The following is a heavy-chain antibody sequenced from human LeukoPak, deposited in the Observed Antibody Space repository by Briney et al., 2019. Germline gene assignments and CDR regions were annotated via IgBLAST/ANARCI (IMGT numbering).Heavy chain of an antibody. D-gene: IGHD2-2*01. V-gene: IGHV4-4*07. CDR1: GGSISSYY. CDR3: ARDPGGLGYCSSTSCPDAFDI. J-gene: IGHJ3*02. Sequence: PSETLSLTCTVSGGSISSYYWSWIRQPAGKGLEWIGRIYTSGSTNYNPSLKGRVTMSVDTSKNQFSLKLSSVTAADTAVYYCARDPGGLGYCSSTSCPDAFDIWGQGTMVTVSS. CDR2: IYTSGST.